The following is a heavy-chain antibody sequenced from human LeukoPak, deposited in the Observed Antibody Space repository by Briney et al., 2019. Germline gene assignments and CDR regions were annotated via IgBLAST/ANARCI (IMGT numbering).Heavy chain of an antibody. V-gene: IGHV4-39*07. CDR1: GGSISSSSYY. D-gene: IGHD6-13*01. J-gene: IGHJ6*03. Sequence: SETLSLTCTVSGGSISSSSYYWGWIRQPPGKGLEWIGEINHSGSTNYNPSLKSRVTISVDTSKNQFSLKLSSVTAADTAVYYCARGRTWGSYSSSWYTPREGYYYYYMDVWGKGTAVTVSS. CDR2: INHSGST. CDR3: ARGRTWGSYSSSWYTPREGYYYYYMDV.